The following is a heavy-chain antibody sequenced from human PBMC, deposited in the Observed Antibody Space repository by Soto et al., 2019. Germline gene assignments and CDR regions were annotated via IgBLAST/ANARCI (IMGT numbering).Heavy chain of an antibody. CDR1: GGSITSANW. V-gene: IGHV4-4*02. CDR3: ARVLRGWFDP. Sequence: KSSETLSLTCAVSGGSITSANWWTWVRQPPGGGLEWIGEISHSGITNYKASLKSRVTMSVDKTKNDVSLKLTSMTAADTAVYYCARVLRGWFDPWGQGTPVTVSS. CDR2: ISHSGIT. J-gene: IGHJ5*02.